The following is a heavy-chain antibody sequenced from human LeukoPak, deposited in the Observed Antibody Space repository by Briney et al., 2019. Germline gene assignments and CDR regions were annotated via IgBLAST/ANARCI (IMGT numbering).Heavy chain of an antibody. CDR2: IYYSGST. CDR1: GGSISSGDYY. Sequence: SETLSLTCTVSGGSISSGDYYWSWIRQPPGKGLEWIGYIYYSGSTYYNPSLKSRVTISVDTSKNQFSLKLSSVTAADTAVYYCARAAPFQNPVVVPAAIGPLFDYWGQGTLVTVSS. D-gene: IGHD2-2*02. V-gene: IGHV4-30-4*08. CDR3: ARAAPFQNPVVVPAAIGPLFDY. J-gene: IGHJ4*02.